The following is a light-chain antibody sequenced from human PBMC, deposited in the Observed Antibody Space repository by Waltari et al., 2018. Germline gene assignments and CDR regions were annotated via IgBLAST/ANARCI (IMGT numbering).Light chain of an antibody. J-gene: IGKJ2*01. CDR3: QQYNTDYT. Sequence: DVQMTQSPSTLSASAGDTVSITCRASQSIMSWLAWYQQKAGKAPKVLIPKASTLESGVPSRFSGSESGTEFTLTISNLQPDDFATYYCQQYNTDYTFGQGTILEIK. V-gene: IGKV1-5*03. CDR1: QSIMSW. CDR2: KAS.